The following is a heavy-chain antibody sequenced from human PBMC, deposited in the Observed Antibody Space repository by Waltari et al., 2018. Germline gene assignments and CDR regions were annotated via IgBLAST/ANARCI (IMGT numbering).Heavy chain of an antibody. CDR3: ARAGVLRFLEWLLSGPMDV. CDR1: GGTFSSYA. J-gene: IGHJ6*03. Sequence: QVQLVQSGAEGKKPGSSVKVSCKASGGTFSSYAISWVRQAPGQGLEWMGGTSPIFGTANYAQKFQGRVTITADESTSTAYMELSSLRSEDTAVYYCARAGVLRFLEWLLSGPMDVWGKGTTVTISS. CDR2: TSPIFGTA. D-gene: IGHD3-3*01. V-gene: IGHV1-69*12.